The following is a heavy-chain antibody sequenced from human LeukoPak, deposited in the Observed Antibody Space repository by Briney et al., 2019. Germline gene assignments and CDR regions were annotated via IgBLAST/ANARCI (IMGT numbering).Heavy chain of an antibody. Sequence: GGSLRLSCAASGFTFSSYSMNWVRQAPGKGLEWVSSISSSSSYIYYADSVKGRFTISRDNAQNSLYLQMNSLRAEDTALYYCAKDISGSGSYYFDFWARETLVTVSS. J-gene: IGHJ4*02. V-gene: IGHV3-21*04. CDR3: AKDISGSGSYYFDF. D-gene: IGHD1-26*01. CDR1: GFTFSSYS. CDR2: ISSSSSYI.